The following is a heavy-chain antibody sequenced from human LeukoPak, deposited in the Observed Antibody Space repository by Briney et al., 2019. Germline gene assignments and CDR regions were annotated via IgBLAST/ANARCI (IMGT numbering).Heavy chain of an antibody. Sequence: GGSLRLSCAASGFTLRSSAMSWVRQAPGKGLEWVSAISGDGGTISYADSVKGRFTISRDNSKNTLYLQMNSLRAEDTAVYYCAKDSSDYTHLDYWGQGTLVTVSS. V-gene: IGHV3-23*01. CDR1: GFTLRSSA. J-gene: IGHJ4*02. D-gene: IGHD6-19*01. CDR2: ISGDGGTI. CDR3: AKDSSDYTHLDY.